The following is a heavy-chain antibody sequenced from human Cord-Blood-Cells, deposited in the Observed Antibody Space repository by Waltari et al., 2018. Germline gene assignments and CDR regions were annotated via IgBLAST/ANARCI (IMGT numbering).Heavy chain of an antibody. J-gene: IGHJ3*02. Sequence: EVQLVESGGGLVQPGGSLRLSCAASGFTSSSYWMSWVRQAPGKGLEWVANIKQDGSDKYYVDSGKGRFTISRDNAKNSLYLQMNSLRAEDTAVYYCARESSYDAFDIWGQGTMVTVSS. CDR1: GFTSSSYW. V-gene: IGHV3-7*01. CDR2: IKQDGSDK. D-gene: IGHD6-13*01. CDR3: ARESSYDAFDI.